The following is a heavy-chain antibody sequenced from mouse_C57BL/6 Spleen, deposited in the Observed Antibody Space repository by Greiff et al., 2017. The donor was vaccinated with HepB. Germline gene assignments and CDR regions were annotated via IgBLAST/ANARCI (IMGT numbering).Heavy chain of an antibody. CDR3: ARSDSCYVGFAY. D-gene: IGHD1-1*01. CDR1: GYTFTSYW. V-gene: IGHV1-53*01. CDR2: INPSNGGT. Sequence: QVQLQQPGTELVKPGASVKLSCKASGYTFTSYWMHWVKQRPGQGLEWIGNINPSNGGTNYNEKFKSKATLTVDKSSSTAYMQLSSLTSVDSAVYYCARSDSCYVGFAYWGQGTLVTVSA. J-gene: IGHJ3*01.